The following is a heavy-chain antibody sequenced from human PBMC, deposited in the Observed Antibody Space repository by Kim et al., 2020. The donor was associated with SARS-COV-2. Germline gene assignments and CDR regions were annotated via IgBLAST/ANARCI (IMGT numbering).Heavy chain of an antibody. CDR3: ARDRGGHTYYYDSSGYQTIPYFDY. CDR2: ISYDGSNK. D-gene: IGHD3-22*01. J-gene: IGHJ4*02. Sequence: GGSLRLSCAASGFTFSDYYMSWIRQAPGKGLEWVAVISYDGSNKYYVDSVKGRFTISRDNSKNTLYLQMNSLRAEDTAVYYCARDRGGHTYYYDSSGYQTIPYFDYWGQGTLVTVSS. CDR1: GFTFSDYY. V-gene: IGHV3-30*03.